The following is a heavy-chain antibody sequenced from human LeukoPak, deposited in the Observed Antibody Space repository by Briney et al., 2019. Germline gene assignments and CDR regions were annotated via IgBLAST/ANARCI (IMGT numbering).Heavy chain of an antibody. Sequence: GGSLRLSCAASGFTFSSYAMSWVRQAPGKGLEWVSAISGSGGSTYYADSVKGRFTISRDKSKNTLYLQMNSLRAEDTAVYYCAKDPGMGIQPWFMFDYWGQGTLVTVSS. D-gene: IGHD5-18*01. J-gene: IGHJ4*02. V-gene: IGHV3-23*01. CDR2: ISGSGGST. CDR3: AKDPGMGIQPWFMFDY. CDR1: GFTFSSYA.